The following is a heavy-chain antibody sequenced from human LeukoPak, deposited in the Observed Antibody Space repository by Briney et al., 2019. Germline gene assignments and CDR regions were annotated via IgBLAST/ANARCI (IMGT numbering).Heavy chain of an antibody. D-gene: IGHD2-21*02. CDR1: GFTFSSYS. CDR3: FMAVTSGIEYFQN. CDR2: IKSETAGGTA. Sequence: PGGSLRLSCAASGFTFSSYSMNWVRQAPGKGLEWVGRIKSETAGGTADYAGSVKGRFSISRDDSRNVLYLQMNSLKTEDTAVYYCFMAVTSGIEYFQNWGQGTLVTVSS. J-gene: IGHJ1*01. V-gene: IGHV3-15*05.